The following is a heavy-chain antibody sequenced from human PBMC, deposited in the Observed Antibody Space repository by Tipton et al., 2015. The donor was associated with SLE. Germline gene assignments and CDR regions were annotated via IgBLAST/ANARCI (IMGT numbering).Heavy chain of an antibody. V-gene: IGHV1-3*01. D-gene: IGHD6-13*01. Sequence: KFQGRVTITRDTSASTAYMELSSLRSEDTAVYYCARIRGAAAAAFDIWGQGTMVTVSS. J-gene: IGHJ3*02. CDR3: ARIRGAAAAAFDI.